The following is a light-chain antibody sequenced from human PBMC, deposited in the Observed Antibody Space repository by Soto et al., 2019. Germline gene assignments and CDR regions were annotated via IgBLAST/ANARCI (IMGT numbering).Light chain of an antibody. Sequence: EIVMTQSPATLSLSPGERATLSCRASQSVSSNLAWYRQKPGQAPTLLVHRTSTRATGIPDRFSGSGSGTEVTLTIRSLQSEDFELYYCLQYNNWPYTFGQGTKLEIK. CDR1: QSVSSN. J-gene: IGKJ2*01. V-gene: IGKV3-15*01. CDR3: LQYNNWPYT. CDR2: RTS.